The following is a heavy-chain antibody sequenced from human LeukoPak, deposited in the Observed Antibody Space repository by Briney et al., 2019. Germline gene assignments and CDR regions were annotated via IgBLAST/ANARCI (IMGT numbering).Heavy chain of an antibody. CDR2: IIPIFGTA. CDR1: GGTFSSYA. D-gene: IGHD3-16*01. Sequence: AASVKVSCKASGGTFSSYAISWVRQAPGQGLEWMGGIIPIFGTANYAQKFQGRVTITADESTSTAYMELSSLRSEDTAVYYCAREASGGRIDYWGQGTLVTVSS. J-gene: IGHJ4*02. V-gene: IGHV1-69*13. CDR3: AREASGGRIDY.